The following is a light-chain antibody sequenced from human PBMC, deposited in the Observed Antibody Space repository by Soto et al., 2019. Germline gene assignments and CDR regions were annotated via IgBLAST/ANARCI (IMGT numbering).Light chain of an antibody. V-gene: IGKV1-5*03. CDR2: KAS. Sequence: DIQMTQSPSTLSASVGDRVTITCRASQSISSWLAWYQQKPGKAPKLLIYKASSLESVVPSRFSGSGSGTDFTLTISRLQPDDVATYYCQQYNSYWTFGQGTKVEIK. J-gene: IGKJ1*01. CDR3: QQYNSYWT. CDR1: QSISSW.